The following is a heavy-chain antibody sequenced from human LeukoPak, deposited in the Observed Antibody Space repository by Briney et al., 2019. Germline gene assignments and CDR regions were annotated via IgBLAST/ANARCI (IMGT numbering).Heavy chain of an antibody. V-gene: IGHV3-64*01. CDR1: GFTFSNYA. CDR3: ARWGSTSCYDY. J-gene: IGHJ4*02. Sequence: GGSLRLSCAASGFTFSNYAMHWVRQAPGKGLEYVSAISTNGGSTYYANSVEGRFTISRDNSKNTLYLQMGSVRAEDMAVYYCARWGSTSCYDYWGQGTLVTVSS. CDR2: ISTNGGST. D-gene: IGHD2-2*01.